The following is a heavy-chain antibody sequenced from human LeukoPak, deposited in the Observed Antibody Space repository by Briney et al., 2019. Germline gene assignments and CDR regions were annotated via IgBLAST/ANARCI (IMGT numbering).Heavy chain of an antibody. J-gene: IGHJ5*02. D-gene: IGHD6-19*01. CDR3: ARGLRWLAP. V-gene: IGHV4-34*01. Sequence: PSETLSLTCAVSGRSFSGYSCSWIRQPPGKGLEWIGEISHSGSTNYNPSLKSRVTISVDTSKNQFSLELSSATAADTAVYYCARGLRWLAPWGQGTLVTVSS. CDR2: ISHSGST. CDR1: GRSFSGYS.